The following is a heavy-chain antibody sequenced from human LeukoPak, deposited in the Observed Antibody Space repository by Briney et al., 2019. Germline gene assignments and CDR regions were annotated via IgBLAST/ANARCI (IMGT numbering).Heavy chain of an antibody. D-gene: IGHD2-15*01. CDR2: IYHSGST. CDR1: GGSISSGSYY. CDR3: ARGVAYYYYMDV. V-gene: IGHV4-61*10. J-gene: IGHJ6*03. Sequence: SETLSLTCTVSGGSISSGSYYWSWIRQPAGKGLEWIGYIYHSGSTYYNPSLKSRVTISVDRSKNQFSLKLSSVTAADTAVYYCARGVAYYYYMDVWGKGTTVTVSS.